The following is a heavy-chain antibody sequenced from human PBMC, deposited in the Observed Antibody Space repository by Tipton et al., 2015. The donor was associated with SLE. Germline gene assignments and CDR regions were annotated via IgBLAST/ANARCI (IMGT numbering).Heavy chain of an antibody. J-gene: IGHJ2*01. D-gene: IGHD3-22*01. CDR2: IYYSGST. CDR3: ARSSGHSFDL. Sequence: TLSLTCTVPGGSISSSSYYWGWIRQPPGKGLEWIGSIYYSGSTYYNPSLKSRVTISVDTSKNQFSLKLSSVTAADTAVYYCARSSGHSFDLWGRGTLVTVSS. CDR1: GGSISSSSYY. V-gene: IGHV4-39*07.